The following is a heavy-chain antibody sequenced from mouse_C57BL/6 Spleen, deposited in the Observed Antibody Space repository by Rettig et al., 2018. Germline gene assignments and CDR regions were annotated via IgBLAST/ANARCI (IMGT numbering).Heavy chain of an antibody. CDR2: IYPRSGNT. CDR3: ARLYGSHYAMDY. V-gene: IGHV1-81*01. J-gene: IGHJ4*01. Sequence: TFTSYGISWVKQRTGQGLEWIGEIYPRSGNTYYNEKFKGKATLTADKSSSTAYMELRSLTSEDSAVYFCARLYGSHYAMDYWGQGTSVTVSS. D-gene: IGHD1-1*01. CDR1: TFTSYG.